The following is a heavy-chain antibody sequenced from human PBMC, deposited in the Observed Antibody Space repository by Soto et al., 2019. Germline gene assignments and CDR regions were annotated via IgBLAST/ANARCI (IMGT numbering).Heavy chain of an antibody. V-gene: IGHV4-59*01. D-gene: IGHD3-3*01. CDR3: ARVTYDFWSGYSHDAFDI. J-gene: IGHJ3*02. CDR2: IYYSGST. Sequence: SETLSLTCTVSGGSISSYYWSWIRQPPGKGLEWIGYIYYSGSTNYNPSLKSRVTISVDTSKNQFSLKLSSVTAADTAVYYCARVTYDFWSGYSHDAFDIWGQGTMVTVS. CDR1: GGSISSYY.